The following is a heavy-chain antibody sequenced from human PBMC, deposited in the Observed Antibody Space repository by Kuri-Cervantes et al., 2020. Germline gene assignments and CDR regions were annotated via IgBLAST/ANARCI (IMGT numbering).Heavy chain of an antibody. J-gene: IGHJ4*02. V-gene: IGHV3-30-3*01. CDR3: ARERAGTGYSMVCY. D-gene: IGHD3/OR15-3a*01. CDR2: ISYDGSNK. Sequence: GESLKISCAASGFTFSSYAMHWVRQAPGKGLEWVAVISYDGSNKYYADSVKGRFTTSRDNSKNTLYLQMNSLRAEDTAVYYCARERAGTGYSMVCYWGQGTLVTVSS. CDR1: GFTFSSYA.